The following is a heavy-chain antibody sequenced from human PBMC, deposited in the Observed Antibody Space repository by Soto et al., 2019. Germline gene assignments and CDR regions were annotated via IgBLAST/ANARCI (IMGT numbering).Heavy chain of an antibody. D-gene: IGHD4-4*01. CDR2: IYPGDSDT. Sequence: GESLKISCKGSGYSFTSYWIGWVRQMPGKGLECMGIIYPGDSDTRYSPSFQGQVTISADKSISTAYLQWSSLKASDTAMYYCARLPYSNYAYYYYGMDVWGQGTTVTVSS. CDR3: ARLPYSNYAYYYYGMDV. CDR1: GYSFTSYW. J-gene: IGHJ6*02. V-gene: IGHV5-51*01.